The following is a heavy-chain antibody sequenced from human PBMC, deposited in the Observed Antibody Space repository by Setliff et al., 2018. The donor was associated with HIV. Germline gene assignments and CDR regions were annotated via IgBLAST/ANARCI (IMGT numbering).Heavy chain of an antibody. V-gene: IGHV4-30-4*01. J-gene: IGHJ6*03. CDR2: VSYTGTT. Sequence: SETLSLTCTASYATLSTADYYWTWIRQPPGKGLEWIGFVSYTGTTRYSPSLRSRISISIDASKNKFSLQLSSVTAADTAVYYCARGVLITKRVTQTGGYYYYTDVWGKGTTVTVSS. CDR1: YATLSTADYY. CDR3: ARGVLITKRVTQTGGYYYYTDV. D-gene: IGHD2-21*02.